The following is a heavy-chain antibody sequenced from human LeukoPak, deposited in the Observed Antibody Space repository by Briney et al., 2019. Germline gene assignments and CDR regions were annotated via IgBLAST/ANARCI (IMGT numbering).Heavy chain of an antibody. V-gene: IGHV1-18*01. D-gene: IGHD6-6*01. J-gene: IGHJ5*02. CDR3: ASVIAALGGWFDP. CDR1: RYTFTSYG. CDR2: IGDYNGNT. Sequence: ASVKVSCKSSRYTFTSYGINWVRQAPGQGLEWMGWIGDYNGNTNYAQKLQGRVTMTTDTSTSTDYMELRSMRSDDTAVYYCASVIAALGGWFDPWGQGTLVTVAS.